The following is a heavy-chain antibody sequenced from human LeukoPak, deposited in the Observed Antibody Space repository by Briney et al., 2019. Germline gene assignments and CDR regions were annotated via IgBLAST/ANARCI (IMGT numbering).Heavy chain of an antibody. CDR3: ARVFPGDYTTGFDP. CDR1: GYTFTSYA. V-gene: IGHV1-3*01. D-gene: IGHD4-17*01. J-gene: IGHJ5*02. CDR2: INAGNGNT. Sequence: ASVKVSCKASGYTFTSYAMHWVRQAPGQRLEWMGWINAGNGNTKYSQKFQGRVTITRDTSASTAYIELSSLRSEDTAVYYCARVFPGDYTTGFDPWGQGTLVTVSS.